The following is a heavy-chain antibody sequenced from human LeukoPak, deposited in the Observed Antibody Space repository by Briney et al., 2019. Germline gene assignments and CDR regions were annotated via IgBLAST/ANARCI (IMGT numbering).Heavy chain of an antibody. CDR2: IYTSGST. D-gene: IGHD2-15*01. V-gene: IGHV4-4*07. CDR3: ARTKGYCSGGSCYSSWFDP. J-gene: IGHJ5*02. CDR1: GGSISSYY. Sequence: PSETLSLTCTVSGGSISSYYWSWIRQPAGKGLEWIGRIYTSGSTNYHPSLKSRVTMSVDTSKNQFSLKLSSVTAADTAVYYCARTKGYCSGGSCYSSWFDPWGQGTLVTVSS.